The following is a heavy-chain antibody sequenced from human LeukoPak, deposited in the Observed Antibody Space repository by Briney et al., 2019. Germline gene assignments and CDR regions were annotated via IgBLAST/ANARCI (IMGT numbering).Heavy chain of an antibody. CDR3: ARLPRTDVYYMDV. CDR1: GYSFTSYW. J-gene: IGHJ6*03. V-gene: IGHV5-51*01. D-gene: IGHD4-17*01. CDR2: IYPGDSDT. Sequence: GESLKISCKGSGYSFTSYWIGWVRQMPVKGLEWMGIIYPGDSDTRYSPSFQGQVTISADKSISTAYLQWSSLKASDTAMYYCARLPRTDVYYMDVWGKGTTVTVSS.